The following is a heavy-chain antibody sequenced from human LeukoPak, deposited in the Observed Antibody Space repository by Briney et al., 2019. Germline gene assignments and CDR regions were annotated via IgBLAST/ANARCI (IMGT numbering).Heavy chain of an antibody. V-gene: IGHV3-7*01. Sequence: GGSLTLSCAASGFTFSSYWMSWVRQAPGKGLEWVANIKEDGSAKYNVASVKGRFTISRDNAKNSLYLQMNSLRAEDTAVYYCARRDGGHYDILTGYYLYYYYMDVWGKGTTVTVSS. CDR3: ARRDGGHYDILTGYYLYYYYMDV. CDR2: IKEDGSAK. J-gene: IGHJ6*03. D-gene: IGHD3-9*01. CDR1: GFTFSSYW.